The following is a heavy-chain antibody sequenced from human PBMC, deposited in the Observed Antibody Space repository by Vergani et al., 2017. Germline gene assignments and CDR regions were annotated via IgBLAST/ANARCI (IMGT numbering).Heavy chain of an antibody. CDR1: GGTFSSYA. J-gene: IGHJ4*02. Sequence: QVQLVQSGAEVKKPGSSVKVSCKASGGTFSSYAISWVRQAPGQGLEWMGGIIPIFGTANYAQKFQGRVTITADESTSTAYMELSSLRSEDTAVYYCARSPLESGGGNPGFRPFDDWGQGTLVTVYS. CDR2: IIPIFGTA. V-gene: IGHV1-69*01. CDR3: ARSPLESGGGNPGFRPFDD. D-gene: IGHD4-23*01.